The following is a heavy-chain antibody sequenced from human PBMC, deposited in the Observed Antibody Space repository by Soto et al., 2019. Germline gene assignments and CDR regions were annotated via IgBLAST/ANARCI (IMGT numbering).Heavy chain of an antibody. V-gene: IGHV3-48*03. CDR1: GFTFSSYE. CDR2: ISSSGSTI. J-gene: IGHJ4*02. CDR3: ARAFRFGVN. Sequence: EVQLVESGGGLVQPGGSLRLSCAASGFTFSSYEMNWVRQAPGKWLEWVSYISSSGSTIYYADSVKGRFTISRDNAKNSLYLQMNSLRAEDTAVYYCARAFRFGVNWGQGTLVTVSS. D-gene: IGHD3-10*01.